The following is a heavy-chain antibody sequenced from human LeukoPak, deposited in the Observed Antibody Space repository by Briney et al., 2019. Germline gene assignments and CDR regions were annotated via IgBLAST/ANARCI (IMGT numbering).Heavy chain of an antibody. CDR3: ARGFGPAAMNYYMDV. V-gene: IGHV1-8*01. J-gene: IGHJ6*03. CDR1: GYTFTSYD. D-gene: IGHD2-2*01. CDR2: MNPNSGNT. Sequence: ASVRVSCKASGYTFTSYDMNWVRQATGQGLEWMGWMNPNSGNTGYAQKFQGRVTMTRNTSISTAYMDLSSLRADDTAVYYCARGFGPAAMNYYMDVWGKGTTVTTSS.